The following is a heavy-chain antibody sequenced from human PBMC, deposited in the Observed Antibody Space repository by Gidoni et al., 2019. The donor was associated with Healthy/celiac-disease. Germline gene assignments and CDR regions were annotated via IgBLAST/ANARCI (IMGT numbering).Heavy chain of an antibody. CDR3: ARDGGFGSSSGYNWFDP. CDR2: INPNRGGT. V-gene: IGHV1-2*02. J-gene: IGHJ5*02. D-gene: IGHD6-6*01. CDR1: GYTFTGYY. Sequence: QVQLVQSGAEVKKPGASVKVSCKASGYTFTGYYMHWVRQAPGQGLEWMGWINPNRGGTNYEQKFQGRVTMTRDTSISTAYMELSRRRSDDTAVYYCARDGGFGSSSGYNWFDPWGQGTLVTVSS.